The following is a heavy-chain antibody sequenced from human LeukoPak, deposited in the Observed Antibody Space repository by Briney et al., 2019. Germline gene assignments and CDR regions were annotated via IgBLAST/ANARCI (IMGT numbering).Heavy chain of an antibody. J-gene: IGHJ4*02. V-gene: IGHV1-46*01. CDR2: INPSGGST. CDR3: ARDSGMVRGTVDY. D-gene: IGHD3-10*01. Sequence: AAVKVSCKSSGYTFTSYYMYWVRQAPGQGLEWMGIINPSGGSTSYAQKFQGRVTMTRDTSTSTVYMELSSLRSEDTAVYYCARDSGMVRGTVDYWGQGTLVTVSS. CDR1: GYTFTSYY.